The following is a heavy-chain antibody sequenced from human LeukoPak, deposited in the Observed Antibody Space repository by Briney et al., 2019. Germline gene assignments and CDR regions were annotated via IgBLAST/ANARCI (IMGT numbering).Heavy chain of an antibody. V-gene: IGHV4-39*01. CDR2: IYYSGST. D-gene: IGHD3-9*01. CDR3: ARVRTDLYDILTGYPAMYYFDY. CDR1: GGSISSSSYY. J-gene: IGHJ4*02. Sequence: TSETLSLTCTVSGGSISSSSYYWGWIRQPPGKGLEWIGSIYYSGSTYYNPSLKSRVTISVDTSKNQFSLKLSSVTAADTAVYYCARVRTDLYDILTGYPAMYYFDYWGQGTLVTVSS.